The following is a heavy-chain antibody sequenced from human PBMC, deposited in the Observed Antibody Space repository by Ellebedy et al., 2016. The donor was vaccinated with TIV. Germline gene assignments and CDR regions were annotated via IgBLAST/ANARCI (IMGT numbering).Heavy chain of an antibody. CDR3: GRGLDGGSPSDY. CDR2: ISGPSNYI. D-gene: IGHD3-16*01. J-gene: IGHJ4*02. Sequence: PGGSLRLSCAASGFIFSSYTMNRVRQAPGKGLEWVSSISGPSNYIKYADSGKGRFTISRDNAKNSLYLQMNSLRVEDTAVYYCGRGLDGGSPSDYWGQGTLVTVSS. CDR1: GFIFSSYT. V-gene: IGHV3-21*01.